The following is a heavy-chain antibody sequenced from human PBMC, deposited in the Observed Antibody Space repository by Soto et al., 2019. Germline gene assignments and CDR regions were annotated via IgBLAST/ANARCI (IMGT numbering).Heavy chain of an antibody. Sequence: QVQLVQSGAEVKKPGSSVKVSCKASGGTFSSYAISWVRQAPGQGLEWMGGIIPIFVTANYAQKFQGRVTITADESTSTAYMELSSLRSEDTAVYYCAGDSSGWYGDYYYGMDVWGQGTTVTVSS. D-gene: IGHD6-19*01. J-gene: IGHJ6*02. CDR2: IIPIFVTA. CDR1: GGTFSSYA. CDR3: AGDSSGWYGDYYYGMDV. V-gene: IGHV1-69*12.